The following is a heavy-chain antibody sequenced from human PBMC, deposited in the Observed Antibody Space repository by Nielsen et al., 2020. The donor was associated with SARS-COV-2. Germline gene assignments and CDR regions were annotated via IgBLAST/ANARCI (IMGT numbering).Heavy chain of an antibody. J-gene: IGHJ4*02. Sequence: GESLKISCQASGSSFTSYWIGWVRQLPGKGLEWVAFMYHGDSDIRYSPSFQGQVTLSADRSSNTAYLQWSSLRASDSAMYFCARHLWFGTSMYLDNWGQGTLVAVSS. V-gene: IGHV5-51*01. CDR2: MYHGDSDI. D-gene: IGHD3-10*01. CDR3: ARHLWFGTSMYLDN. CDR1: GSSFTSYW.